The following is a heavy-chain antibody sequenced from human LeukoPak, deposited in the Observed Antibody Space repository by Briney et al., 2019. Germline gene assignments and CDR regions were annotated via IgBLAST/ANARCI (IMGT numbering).Heavy chain of an antibody. D-gene: IGHD6-13*01. Sequence: PGGSLRLSCAASGFTFSSYSMNWVRQAPGKGLEWVSSISSSSSYIYYADSVKGRFTISRDNAKNSLYLQMNSLRAEDTAVYYCAREFWDSSSWHGVDYWGQGTLVTVSS. CDR3: AREFWDSSSWHGVDY. J-gene: IGHJ4*02. CDR2: ISSSSSYI. V-gene: IGHV3-21*01. CDR1: GFTFSSYS.